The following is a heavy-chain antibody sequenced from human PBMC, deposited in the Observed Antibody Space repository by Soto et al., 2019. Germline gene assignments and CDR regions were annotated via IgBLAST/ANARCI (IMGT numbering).Heavy chain of an antibody. D-gene: IGHD2-21*02. V-gene: IGHV4-30-2*01. J-gene: IGHJ4*02. CDR3: ARGVVVTASIAYYFDY. CDR1: GGSISSGGYS. Sequence: QLQLQESGSGLVKPSQTLSLTCDVSGGSISSGGYSWSWIRQPPGKGLEWIGYIYHSGSTYYNPSLKSRVTISVDRSKNQFSLKLSSVTAADTAVYYCARGVVVTASIAYYFDYWGQGTLVTVSS. CDR2: IYHSGST.